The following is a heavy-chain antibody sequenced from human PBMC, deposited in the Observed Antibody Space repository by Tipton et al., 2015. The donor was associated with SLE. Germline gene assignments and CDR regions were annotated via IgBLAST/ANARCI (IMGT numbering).Heavy chain of an antibody. CDR1: GFTFSSYA. V-gene: IGHV3-23*01. Sequence: SLRLSCAASGFTFSSYAMSWVRQAPGKGLEWVSAISGSGGSTYYADSVKGRFTISRDNSKNTLYLQRNSLRAEDTAVYYCAKVRWELPDGYWGQGTLVTVSS. CDR3: AKVRWELPDGY. CDR2: ISGSGGST. D-gene: IGHD1-26*01. J-gene: IGHJ4*02.